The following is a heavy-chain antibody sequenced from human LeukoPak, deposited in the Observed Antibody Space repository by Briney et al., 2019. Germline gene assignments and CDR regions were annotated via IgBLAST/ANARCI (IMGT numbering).Heavy chain of an antibody. J-gene: IGHJ4*02. CDR2: IKQDGSEK. D-gene: IGHD3-10*01. CDR1: GFTFSSYW. Sequence: GGSLRLSCAASGFTFSSYWMSWVRQAPGKGLEWVANIKQDGSEKYYVDSVKGRFTISRDNAKNSPYLQMNSLRAEDTAVYYCARVWEGKLLWFGELLSSFDYWGQGTLVTVSS. V-gene: IGHV3-7*03. CDR3: ARVWEGKLLWFGELLSSFDY.